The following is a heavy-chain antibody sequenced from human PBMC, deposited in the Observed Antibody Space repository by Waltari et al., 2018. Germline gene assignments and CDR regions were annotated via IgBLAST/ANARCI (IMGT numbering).Heavy chain of an antibody. CDR2: IIPIFGTA. V-gene: IGHV1-69*12. D-gene: IGHD1-26*01. J-gene: IGHJ4*02. CDR1: GGTFSSYA. Sequence: QVQLVQSGAEVKKPGSSVKVSCKASGGTFSSYAISWVRQAPGQGLEWMGGIIPIFGTANYAQKFQGRVTITADESTSTAYMELSSLRSEDTAVYYCARLKSDLVGATRTHFDYWGQGTLVTVSS. CDR3: ARLKSDLVGATRTHFDY.